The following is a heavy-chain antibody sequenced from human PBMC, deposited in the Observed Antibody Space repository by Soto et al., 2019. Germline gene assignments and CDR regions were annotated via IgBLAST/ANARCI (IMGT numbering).Heavy chain of an antibody. CDR3: ARVSGIYYYGMDV. V-gene: IGHV4-34*01. J-gene: IGHJ6*02. CDR1: GGSLSGYY. Sequence: SETLSLTYAVYGGSLSGYYWSWIRQPPGKGLEWIGEINHSGSTNYNPSLKSRVTISVDTSKNQFSLKLSSVTAADTAVYYCARVSGIYYYGMDVWGQGTTVTVS. CDR2: INHSGST. D-gene: IGHD3-10*01.